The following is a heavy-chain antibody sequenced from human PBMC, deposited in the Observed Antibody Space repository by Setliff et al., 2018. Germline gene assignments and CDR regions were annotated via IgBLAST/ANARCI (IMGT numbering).Heavy chain of an antibody. J-gene: IGHJ6*03. V-gene: IGHV1-69*05. CDR1: GGTFSTYA. Sequence: RASVKVSCKASGGTFSTYAISWVRQAPGQGLEWMGGIISMFGSTNYAQKFQGRVTITTDKSTSTAYMELSSLRSEDTAIYYCARGDFYYYFYTDVWGKGTTVTVSS. CDR2: IISMFGST. CDR3: ARGDFYYYFYTDV.